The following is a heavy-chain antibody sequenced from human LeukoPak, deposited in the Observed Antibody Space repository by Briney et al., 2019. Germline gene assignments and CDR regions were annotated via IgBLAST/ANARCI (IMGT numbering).Heavy chain of an antibody. Sequence: SETLSLTCTVSGGSISSSSYYWGWIRQPPGKGLEWIGSIYYSGSTYYNPSLKSRITISVDTSKNQFSLKLSSVTAADTAVYYCARLDDSSGYSTYCMDVWGKGTTVTVSS. CDR3: ARLDDSSGYSTYCMDV. V-gene: IGHV4-39*01. D-gene: IGHD3-22*01. CDR1: GGSISSSSYY. CDR2: IYYSGST. J-gene: IGHJ6*03.